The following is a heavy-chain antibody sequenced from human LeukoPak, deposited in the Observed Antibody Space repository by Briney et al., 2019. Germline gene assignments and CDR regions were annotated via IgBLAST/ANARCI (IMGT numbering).Heavy chain of an antibody. D-gene: IGHD5-12*01. V-gene: IGHV4-59*01. CDR3: ARVGYRGYDIDH. J-gene: IGHJ5*02. Sequence: SETLSLTCTVSGGSISSYYWSWIRQPPGKGLEWIGYIYYSGITKYNPSLESRVTISVDTSKNQFSLKLSSVSAAYTAVYYCARVGYRGYDIDHWGQGTLVTVSS. CDR2: IYYSGIT. CDR1: GGSISSYY.